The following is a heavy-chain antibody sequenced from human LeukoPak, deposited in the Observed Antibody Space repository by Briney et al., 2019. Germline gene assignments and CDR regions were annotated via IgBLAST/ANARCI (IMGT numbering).Heavy chain of an antibody. CDR3: ATSTVTRRNDAFDM. Sequence: PGGSLRLSCAASGFIFSSYAMSWVRQAPGKGLEWVSVISGGGDTTYYADSVKGRFTISRDNAKNTLFLQMNSLRAEDTAVYFCATSTVTRRNDAFDMWGQGTTVTVSS. D-gene: IGHD4-17*01. CDR1: GFIFSSYA. J-gene: IGHJ3*02. CDR2: ISGGGDTT. V-gene: IGHV3-23*01.